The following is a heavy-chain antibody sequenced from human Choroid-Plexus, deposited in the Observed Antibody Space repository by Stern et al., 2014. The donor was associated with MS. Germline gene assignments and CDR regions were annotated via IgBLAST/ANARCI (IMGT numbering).Heavy chain of an antibody. V-gene: IGHV3-30*18. CDR3: PKDRQYLTYFFDH. D-gene: IGHD2/OR15-2a*01. CDR1: GFTLGSCA. Sequence: QVQLVESGGGVVQPGRPLRLSCVASGFTLGSCAMHWVRQAPGKGLEWVAGVSYDGSNKYYADSVKGRFTISRDNSQNTLYMQMSSLRPEDTAVYYCPKDRQYLTYFFDHWGQGSLVTVSS. CDR2: VSYDGSNK. J-gene: IGHJ5*02.